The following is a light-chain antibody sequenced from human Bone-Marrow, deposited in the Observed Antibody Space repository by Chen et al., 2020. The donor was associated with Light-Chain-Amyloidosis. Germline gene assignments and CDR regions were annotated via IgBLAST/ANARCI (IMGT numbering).Light chain of an antibody. J-gene: IGLJ2*01. Sequence: SYELTQPPSVSVSPGQTARLTCSGDDLPTKYAYWYQQKPGQAPVLVIHRDTERPSGISERFSGSGSGTKATLTISGVQAEDEADYHCQSADSSGTEEVIFGGGTKLTVL. V-gene: IGLV3-25*03. CDR3: QSADSSGTEEVI. CDR2: RDT. CDR1: DLPTKY.